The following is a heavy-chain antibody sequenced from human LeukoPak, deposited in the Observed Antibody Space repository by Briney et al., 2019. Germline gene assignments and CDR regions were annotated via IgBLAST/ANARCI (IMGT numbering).Heavy chain of an antibody. CDR1: GGSISSYY. CDR2: IYYSGST. V-gene: IGHV4-59*08. Sequence: SETLSLTCTVSGGSISSYYWSWIRQPPGKGLEWIGYIYYSGSTNYNPSLKSRVTISVDTSTNQFSLKLSSVTAADTAVYYCARHSSPLGSSWYGMDVWGQGTTVTVSS. CDR3: ARHSSPLGSSWYGMDV. J-gene: IGHJ6*02. D-gene: IGHD6-13*01.